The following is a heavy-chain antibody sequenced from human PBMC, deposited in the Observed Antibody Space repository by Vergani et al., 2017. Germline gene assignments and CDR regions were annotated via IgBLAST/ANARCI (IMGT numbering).Heavy chain of an antibody. V-gene: IGHV3-33*08. J-gene: IGHJ6*03. CDR2: IYYDGSKK. CDR3: VREGSYCGSTTCRNPSYVYYYHMDV. D-gene: IGHD2-21*01. Sequence: QVQLVESGGGVVQPGGSLRLSCVASGFSFSSHAMHWVRQAPGKELEWVAIIYYDGSKKYYADSVKGRFTISRDNSRNTLDLLMSSLRAEDTAIYYCVREGSYCGSTTCRNPSYVYYYHMDVWGEGTTVTVSS. CDR1: GFSFSSHA.